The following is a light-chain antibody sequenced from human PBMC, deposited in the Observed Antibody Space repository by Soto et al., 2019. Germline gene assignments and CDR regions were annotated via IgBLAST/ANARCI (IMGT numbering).Light chain of an antibody. V-gene: IGKV1-16*02. CDR2: GAS. CDR1: QGINNY. CDR3: QQSSSHPYT. J-gene: IGKJ2*01. Sequence: DIQMTQSPSSLSASVGDRVTITCRASQGINNYLAWFQQKPGKAPKSLIYGASTLQRGVPSKFSGSGSGTDFTLTINRLQPEDFATYYCQQSSSHPYTFGQGTKLEIK.